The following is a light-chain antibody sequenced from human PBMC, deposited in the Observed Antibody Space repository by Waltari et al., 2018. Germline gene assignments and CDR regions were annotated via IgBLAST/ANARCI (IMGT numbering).Light chain of an antibody. CDR3: AVWDDSLGGV. CDR1: TPTIGGNA. CDR2: NDN. J-gene: IGLJ3*02. V-gene: IGLV1-44*01. Sequence: QSVLTQPPSGSRTPGQRVPTTCSASTPTIGGNAVPWYQQLPGTAPKLLIDNDNQGPSGVPDRFSASKSGTSASLAITGLQSEDDAYYYCAVWDDSLGGVFGGGTKLTVL.